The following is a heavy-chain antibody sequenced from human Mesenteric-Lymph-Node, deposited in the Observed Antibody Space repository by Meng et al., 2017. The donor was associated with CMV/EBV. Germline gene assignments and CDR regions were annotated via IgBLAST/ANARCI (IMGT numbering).Heavy chain of an antibody. J-gene: IGHJ4*02. CDR1: GYTFTSYA. D-gene: IGHD6-13*01. CDR2: INAGNGLT. V-gene: IGHV1-3*01. Sequence: CKASGYTFTSYAMHWVRQAPGQRLEWMGWINAGNGLTKYSQKFQGRVTITRDTSANTAYMELSSLRSEDTAVYYCGRGGKTWYSVDFWGQGTLVTVSS. CDR3: GRGGKTWYSVDF.